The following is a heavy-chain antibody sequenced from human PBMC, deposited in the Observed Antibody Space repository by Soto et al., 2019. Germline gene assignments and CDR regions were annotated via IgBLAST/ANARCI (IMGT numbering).Heavy chain of an antibody. Sequence: TSETLSLTCVVSGDTVSSNSFAWNWVRQSPSRGLEWLGRTYYRTRWYSDYAVSVRSRIDINADTSKNQVSLQLNSVTPEDTAVYYCARSEEDSDYYYYGMDVWGQGTTVTVSS. V-gene: IGHV6-1*01. CDR2: TYYRTRWYS. J-gene: IGHJ6*02. D-gene: IGHD2-15*01. CDR1: GDTVSSNSFA. CDR3: ARSEEDSDYYYYGMDV.